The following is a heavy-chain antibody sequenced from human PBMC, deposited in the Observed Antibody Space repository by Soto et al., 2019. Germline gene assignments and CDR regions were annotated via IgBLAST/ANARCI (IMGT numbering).Heavy chain of an antibody. D-gene: IGHD2-15*01. CDR1: GYTFTSYA. V-gene: IGHV1-3*01. J-gene: IGHJ1*01. CDR2: INAGNGNT. Sequence: ASVKGSCKASGYTFTSYAMHWVRQAPGQRLEWMGWINAGNGNTKYSQKFQGRVTITRDTSASTAYMELSSLRSEDTAVYYCAGPSDCNGGSCYSPLFQHWGKGTLVTVSS. CDR3: AGPSDCNGGSCYSPLFQH.